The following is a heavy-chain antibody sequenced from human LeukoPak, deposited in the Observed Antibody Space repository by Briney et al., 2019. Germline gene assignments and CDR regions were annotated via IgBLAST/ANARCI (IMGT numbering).Heavy chain of an antibody. V-gene: IGHV4-38-2*02. D-gene: IGHD6-13*01. J-gene: IGHJ5*02. CDR1: GYSISSGYY. Sequence: SETLSLTCTVSGYSISSGYYWGWIRQPPGKGLEWIGSIYPSGSTYYYPSLKSRVTISLDTSKNQFSLKLSSVTAADTAVYYCARAYFSSWYMNWFDPWGQGTLVTVSP. CDR2: IYPSGST. CDR3: ARAYFSSWYMNWFDP.